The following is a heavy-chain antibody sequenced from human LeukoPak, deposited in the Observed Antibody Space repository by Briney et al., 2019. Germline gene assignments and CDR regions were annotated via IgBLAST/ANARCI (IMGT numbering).Heavy chain of an antibody. CDR3: ARNRRDAYNQFDY. D-gene: IGHD5-24*01. Sequence: SETLSLTCTVSGGSISSYYWSWIRQPPGKGLEWMGYVYYSGSANYNPSLKSRVTISVDTSKNQFSLKLSSVTAADTAVYYCARNRRDAYNQFDYWGQGTLVTVSS. J-gene: IGHJ4*02. CDR2: VYYSGSA. V-gene: IGHV4-59*01. CDR1: GGSISSYY.